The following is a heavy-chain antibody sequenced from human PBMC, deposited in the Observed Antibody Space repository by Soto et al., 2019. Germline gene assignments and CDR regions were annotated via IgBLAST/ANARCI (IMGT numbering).Heavy chain of an antibody. CDR1: GSDFSTHA. Sequence: EVHLLESGGGLLQPGGSLRLSCSASGSDFSTHAMNWVRQAPGKVLEWVAAISDSGDNSNYAASVKGRFTIYRDNSKHTLYLQMNGLRAEDTAVYFCARRQVGATKGKSWFDSWGQGTLVTVSS. V-gene: IGHV3-23*01. CDR2: ISDSGDNS. CDR3: ARRQVGATKGKSWFDS. D-gene: IGHD1-26*01. J-gene: IGHJ5*01.